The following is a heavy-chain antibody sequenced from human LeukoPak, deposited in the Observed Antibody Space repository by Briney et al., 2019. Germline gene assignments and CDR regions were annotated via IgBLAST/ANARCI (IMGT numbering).Heavy chain of an antibody. Sequence: PGGSLRLSCAASGFTLSTYTMNWVRQAPGKGLEWVSSISPTAISTWYADSLKGRFTISRENARNLLFLEGNGLRAEDTGVFYCVRDFLGESGAGGPWGQGTLVTVSS. CDR2: ISPTAIST. J-gene: IGHJ5*02. CDR1: GFTLSTYT. CDR3: VRDFLGESGAGGP. D-gene: IGHD3-10*01. V-gene: IGHV3-21*06.